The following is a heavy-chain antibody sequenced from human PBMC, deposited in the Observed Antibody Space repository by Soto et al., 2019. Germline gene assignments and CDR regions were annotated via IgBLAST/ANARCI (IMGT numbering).Heavy chain of an antibody. Sequence: QVQLVESGGGVVQPGRSLRLSCAASGFTFSSYGMHWVRQAPGTGLEWVAVISYDGSNKYYADSVKGRFTISRDNSKNTLYLQMNSLRAEDTAVYYCAKDNELTLDYWGQGTLVTVSS. V-gene: IGHV3-30*18. CDR2: ISYDGSNK. CDR3: AKDNELTLDY. D-gene: IGHD1-7*01. J-gene: IGHJ4*02. CDR1: GFTFSSYG.